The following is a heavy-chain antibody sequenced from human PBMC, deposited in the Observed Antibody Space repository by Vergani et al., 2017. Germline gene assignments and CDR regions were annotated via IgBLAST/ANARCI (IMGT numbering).Heavy chain of an antibody. CDR3: ARHHAGTTDGYFDY. Sequence: EVELVQSGPEMRKPGESMKISCKGSEYSFGNYWIGWVRQMPGKGLEWMGIIYPGDSDTRYSPSFQGQVTISADKSISTAYLQWSSLKASDTAMYYCARHHAGTTDGYFDYWGQGTLVTVSS. V-gene: IGHV5-51*01. CDR1: EYSFGNYW. D-gene: IGHD1-1*01. CDR2: IYPGDSDT. J-gene: IGHJ4*02.